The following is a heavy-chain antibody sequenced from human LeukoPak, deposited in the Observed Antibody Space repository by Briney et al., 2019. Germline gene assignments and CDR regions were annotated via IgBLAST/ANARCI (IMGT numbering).Heavy chain of an antibody. CDR3: ARDGYYYDGSFEY. Sequence: SETLSLTCAVSGYSISSGYFWAWIRQPPGKGLEWIGSISHSGSSYSKPSLKSRVIISVDTSNNQFSLKLTSVTAADTATYYCARDGYYYDGSFEYWGQGIRGAVSS. CDR2: ISHSGSS. CDR1: GYSISSGYF. V-gene: IGHV4-38-2*02. D-gene: IGHD3-22*01. J-gene: IGHJ4*02.